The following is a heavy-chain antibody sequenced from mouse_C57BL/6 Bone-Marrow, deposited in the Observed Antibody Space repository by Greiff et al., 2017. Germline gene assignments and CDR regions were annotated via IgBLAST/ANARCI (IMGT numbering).Heavy chain of an antibody. D-gene: IGHD1-1*01. V-gene: IGHV1-50*01. CDR3: AREGYYGSSYYWYFDV. CDR1: GYTFTSYW. CDR2: IDPSDSYT. J-gene: IGHJ1*03. Sequence: VQLQQPGAELVKPGASVKLSCKASGYTFTSYWMQWVKQRPGQGLEWIGEIDPSDSYTNYNQKFKGKATLTVDTSSSTAYMQLSSLTSEDSAVYYCAREGYYGSSYYWYFDVGGTGTTVTVSS.